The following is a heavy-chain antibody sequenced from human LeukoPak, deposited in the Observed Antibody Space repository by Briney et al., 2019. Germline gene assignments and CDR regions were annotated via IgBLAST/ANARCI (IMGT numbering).Heavy chain of an antibody. CDR3: AKGGAADFDC. CDR1: GFTFTSYA. Sequence: GGSLRLSCAASGFTFTSYAMSWVRQAPGKGLEWVSSVSTTGDSTYYADSVRGRFTISRDNSKNTVHLQMNSLRAEDTAIYYCAKGGAADFDCWGQGTLVTVSS. J-gene: IGHJ4*02. CDR2: VSTTGDST. D-gene: IGHD6-25*01. V-gene: IGHV3-23*01.